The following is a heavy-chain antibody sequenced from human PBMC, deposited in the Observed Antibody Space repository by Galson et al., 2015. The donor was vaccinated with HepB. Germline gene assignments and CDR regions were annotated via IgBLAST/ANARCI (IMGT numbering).Heavy chain of an antibody. CDR1: GFTFTSYT. V-gene: IGHV3-23*01. J-gene: IGHJ5*02. CDR3: VGRGDGGYDLGP. Sequence: SLRLSCAASGFTFTSYTMSWVRQAPGKGPEWVSAIRGSGDYTSYADSVKGRFTISRDNSKNTLFLQMDGLRVEDTALYYCVGRGDGGYDLGPWGQGTLVTVSS. CDR2: IRGSGDYT. D-gene: IGHD5-12*01.